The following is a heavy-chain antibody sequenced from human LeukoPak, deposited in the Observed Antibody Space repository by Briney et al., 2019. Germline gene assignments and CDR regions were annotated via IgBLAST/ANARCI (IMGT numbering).Heavy chain of an antibody. CDR2: ISSSSSYI. CDR1: GFTFSSYS. V-gene: IGHV3-21*01. J-gene: IGHJ3*02. Sequence: GGSLRLSCAASGFTFSSYSMNWVRQAPGKGLEWVSSISSSSSYIYYADSVKGRFTISRGNAKNSLYLQMNSLRAEDTAVYYCARDRGKGGLSDAFDIWGQGTMVTVSS. CDR3: ARDRGKGGLSDAFDI. D-gene: IGHD4/OR15-4a*01.